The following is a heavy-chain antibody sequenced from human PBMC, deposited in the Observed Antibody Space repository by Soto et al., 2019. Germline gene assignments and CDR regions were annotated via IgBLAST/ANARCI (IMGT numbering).Heavy chain of an antibody. V-gene: IGHV4-4*02. Sequence: QVQLQESGPGLVKPSGTLSLTCAVSGGSISSTNWWSWVRQPPGKGLEWIGEVYHSGSTNYNPSLEGRVTISVDKSKSQFSLSVCSVAAADRAVYYCASMRGHSSGWYEGWFDPWGQGTLVTVSS. D-gene: IGHD6-19*01. CDR3: ASMRGHSSGWYEGWFDP. J-gene: IGHJ5*02. CDR2: VYHSGST. CDR1: GGSISSTNW.